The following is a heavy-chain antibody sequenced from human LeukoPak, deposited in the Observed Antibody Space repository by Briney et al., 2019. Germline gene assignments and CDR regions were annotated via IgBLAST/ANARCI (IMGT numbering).Heavy chain of an antibody. CDR3: AKTAYDSSGYYPPPFDY. CDR2: MNPNSGNT. Sequence: ASVKVSCTASGYIFTNYDINWVRQATGQGLEWMGWMNPNSGNTGYAQKFQGRLTITRNTSISTAYMELSSLRSEDTAVYYCAKTAYDSSGYYPPPFDYWGQGTLVTVSS. D-gene: IGHD3-22*01. J-gene: IGHJ4*02. CDR1: GYIFTNYD. V-gene: IGHV1-8*03.